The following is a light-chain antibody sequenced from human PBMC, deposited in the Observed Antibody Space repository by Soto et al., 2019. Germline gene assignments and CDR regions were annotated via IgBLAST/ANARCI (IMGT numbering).Light chain of an antibody. V-gene: IGLV3-21*02. CDR3: SSYTNINTRACV. J-gene: IGLJ1*01. Sequence: SYELTQPPWVSGPPEQSARITWGGNNMGGKRVHWYQQKPGRAPGRAGYDDSDRPSGIPERFSGSKSGNTASLTISGLQAEDEAEYYCSSYTNINTRACVFGTGTKVTVL. CDR1: NMGGKR. CDR2: DDS.